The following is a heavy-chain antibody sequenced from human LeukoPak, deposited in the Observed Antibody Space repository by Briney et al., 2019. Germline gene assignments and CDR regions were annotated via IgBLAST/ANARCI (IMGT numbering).Heavy chain of an antibody. V-gene: IGHV3-33*06. D-gene: IGHD6-6*01. CDR3: AKKSGIAARPRHFDY. CDR1: GFTFSSYG. Sequence: GGSLRLSCAASGFTFSSYGMHWVRQAPGKGLEWVGVIWYDGSNKYYADSVKGRFTIFRDNSKNTLYLQMNRLAAEDAAVYYCAKKSGIAARPRHFDYWGQGTLVTVSS. J-gene: IGHJ4*02. CDR2: IWYDGSNK.